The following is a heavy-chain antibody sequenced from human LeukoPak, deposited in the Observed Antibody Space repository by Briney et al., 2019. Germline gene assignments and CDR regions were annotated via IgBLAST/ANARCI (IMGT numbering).Heavy chain of an antibody. V-gene: IGHV3-74*01. CDR2: INSVGSST. J-gene: IGHJ3*02. D-gene: IGHD1-1*01. Sequence: GGSLRLSCAASGFTFSSYWMHWVRHAPGKGLVWVSRINSVGSSTSYADSVKGRFTISRDTSNNTLYLQLNSLRAEDTAVYYCAKDRWATQTTYDAFDIWGQGTMVTVSS. CDR3: AKDRWATQTTYDAFDI. CDR1: GFTFSSYW.